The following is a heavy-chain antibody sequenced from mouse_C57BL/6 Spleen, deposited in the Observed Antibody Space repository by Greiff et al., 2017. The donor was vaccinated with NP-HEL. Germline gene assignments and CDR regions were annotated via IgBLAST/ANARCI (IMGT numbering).Heavy chain of an antibody. V-gene: IGHV8-12*01. J-gene: IGHJ2*01. CDR1: GFSLSTSGMG. CDR3: ARSPIYDGYYPYFDY. D-gene: IGHD2-3*01. CDR2: IYWDDDK. Sequence: QVQLKESGPGILQSSQTLSLTCSFSGFSLSTSGMGVSWIRQPSGKGLEWLAHIYWDDDKRYNPSLKSRLTISKDTSRNQVFLKITSVDTADTATYYCARSPIYDGYYPYFDYWGQGTTLTVSS.